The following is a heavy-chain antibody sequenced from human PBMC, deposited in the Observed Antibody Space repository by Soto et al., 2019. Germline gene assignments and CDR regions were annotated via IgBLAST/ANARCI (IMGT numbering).Heavy chain of an antibody. CDR2: IWYDGSNK. CDR1: GFTFSSYG. V-gene: IGHV3-33*01. CDR3: AREPSSGYSYFDY. Sequence: QVQLVESGGGVVQPGRSLRLSCAASGFTFSSYGMHWVRQAPGKGLGWVAVIWYDGSNKYYADSVKGRFTISRDNSKNTLYLQMNSLRAEDTAVYYCAREPSSGYSYFDYWGQGTLVTVSS. J-gene: IGHJ4*02. D-gene: IGHD3-22*01.